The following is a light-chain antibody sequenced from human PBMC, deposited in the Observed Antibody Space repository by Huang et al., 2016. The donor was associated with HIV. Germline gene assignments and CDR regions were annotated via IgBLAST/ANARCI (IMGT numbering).Light chain of an antibody. CDR1: QGISSY. J-gene: IGKJ5*01. V-gene: IGKV1-9*01. CDR3: QDLNSYPS. Sequence: IQLTQSPSSLSASVGDRVTITCRASQGISSYLAWYQQKPGKAPNLLIYAGSTLQSGVPSRFSGSGSGTDFTLTISSLQPEDFATYYCQDLNSYPSFGQGTRLEIK. CDR2: AGS.